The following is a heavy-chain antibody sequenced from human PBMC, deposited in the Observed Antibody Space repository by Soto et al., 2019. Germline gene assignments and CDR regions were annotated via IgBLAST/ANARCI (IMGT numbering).Heavy chain of an antibody. V-gene: IGHV4-59*01. D-gene: IGHD5-12*01. CDR1: GGSISNFY. J-gene: IGHJ4*02. CDR3: ARAEDIVAYYFDY. Sequence: PSETLSLTCTVSGGSISNFYWSWIRQPPGKGLEWIGYIYYSGSTNYNPSLKSRVTISVDTSKNQFSLKLSSVTAADTAVYYCARAEDIVAYYFDYWGQGTLVTVSS. CDR2: IYYSGST.